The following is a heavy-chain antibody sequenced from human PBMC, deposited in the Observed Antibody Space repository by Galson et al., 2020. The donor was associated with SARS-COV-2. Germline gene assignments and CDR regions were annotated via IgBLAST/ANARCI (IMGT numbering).Heavy chain of an antibody. CDR2: IYYSGST. CDR1: GGSISRYY. Sequence: ETLSLTCTVSGGSISRYYWSWIRQPPGKGLEWIGCIYYSGSTNYNPSLKSRVTISVDTSKSQFSLKLSSVTAADTAVYYCARHMHITTAGISKTYFYYGMDVWGQGTTVTVSS. J-gene: IGHJ6*02. CDR3: ARHMHITTAGISKTYFYYGMDV. V-gene: IGHV4-59*08. D-gene: IGHD6-13*01.